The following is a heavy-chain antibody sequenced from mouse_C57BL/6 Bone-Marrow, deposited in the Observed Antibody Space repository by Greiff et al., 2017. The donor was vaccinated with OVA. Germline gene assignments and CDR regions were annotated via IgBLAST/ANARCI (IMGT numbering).Heavy chain of an antibody. CDR2: IAPNSGGT. Sequence: VQLQESGAELVKPGASVKLSCKASGYTFTSYWMHWVKQRPGRGLEWIGRIAPNSGGTKYNEKFKSKATLTVDKPSSTAYMQLSSLTSEDSAVYYCAGTYYGSSYKYFDVWGTGTTVTVSS. J-gene: IGHJ1*03. V-gene: IGHV1-72*01. CDR1: GYTFTSYW. D-gene: IGHD1-1*01. CDR3: AGTYYGSSYKYFDV.